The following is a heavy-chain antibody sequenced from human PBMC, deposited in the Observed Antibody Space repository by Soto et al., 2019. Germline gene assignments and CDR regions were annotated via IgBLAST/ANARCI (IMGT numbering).Heavy chain of an antibody. D-gene: IGHD6-19*01. J-gene: IGHJ4*02. CDR2: INAGNGNT. CDR1: WYTFTSFA. V-gene: IGHV1-3*01. CDR3: AKPSGWYIAFDY. Sequence: GGSVKGSCKASWYTFTSFAMHWVGQAPGQRLEWMGWINAGNGNTKYSQKFQGRVTITRDTSASTAYMELSSLRSEDTAVYYCAKPSGWYIAFDYWGQGTLVTVSS.